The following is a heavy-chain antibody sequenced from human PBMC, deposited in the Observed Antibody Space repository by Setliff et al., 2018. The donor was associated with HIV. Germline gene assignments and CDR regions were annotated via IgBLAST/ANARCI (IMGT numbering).Heavy chain of an antibody. J-gene: IGHJ3*02. D-gene: IGHD3-9*01. CDR2: IWFDGTKQ. CDR3: AREARLGSNDDAFDI. CDR1: GFSLSSYE. V-gene: IGHV3-33*01. Sequence: GGSLRLSCAASGFSLSSYEMHWLRQAPGKGLEWVALIWFDGTKQFYTDSVKGRFTISRDSSTLYLQMNSLRVEDTAVYFCAREARLGSNDDAFDIWGQGTMVTVSS.